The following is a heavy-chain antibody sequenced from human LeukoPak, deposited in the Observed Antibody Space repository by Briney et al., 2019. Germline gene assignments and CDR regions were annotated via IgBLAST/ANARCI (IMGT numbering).Heavy chain of an antibody. CDR3: ARDNSVGGIAWWFDP. V-gene: IGHV1-46*01. Sequence: ASVKVSCKTSGYTFINHWMHWVRQAPGQGLEWVGLINPTGTTTLYAQKFQGRITLTRDMSATTDYMELSSLTSEDTAVYYCARDNSVGGIAWWFDPWGQGTLVTVSS. D-gene: IGHD1-26*01. CDR2: INPTGTTT. CDR1: GYTFINHW. J-gene: IGHJ5*02.